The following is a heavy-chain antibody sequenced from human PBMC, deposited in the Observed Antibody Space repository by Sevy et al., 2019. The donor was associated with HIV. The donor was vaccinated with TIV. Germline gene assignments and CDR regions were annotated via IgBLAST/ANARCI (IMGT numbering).Heavy chain of an antibody. V-gene: IGHV3-30-3*01. D-gene: IGHD2-21*02. CDR1: GFTFTLYA. J-gene: IGHJ4*02. Sequence: GGSLRLSCAASGFTFTLYAIHWVRQAPGKGLEWVALISYCGTNKYYADSVKGRFTISRDDSKNTAYLQMNNLRTDDTDVYYCERVAVEYCTDDCYHRFDYWGQGTQVTVSS. CDR3: ERVAVEYCTDDCYHRFDY. CDR2: ISYCGTNK.